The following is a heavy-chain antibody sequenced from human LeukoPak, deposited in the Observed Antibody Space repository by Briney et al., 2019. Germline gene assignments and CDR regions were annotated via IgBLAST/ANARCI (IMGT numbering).Heavy chain of an antibody. CDR1: GFTFSSYS. V-gene: IGHV3-21*01. CDR2: ISSSSSYI. J-gene: IGHJ4*02. CDR3: ARDGGYSSSPAPD. Sequence: GGSLRLSCAASGFTFSSYSMNWVRQAPGKGLEWVSSISSSSSYIYYADSVKGRFTISRDNAKNSLYLQMNSLRAEDTAVYYCARDGGYSSSPAPDWGQGTLVTVSS. D-gene: IGHD6-6*01.